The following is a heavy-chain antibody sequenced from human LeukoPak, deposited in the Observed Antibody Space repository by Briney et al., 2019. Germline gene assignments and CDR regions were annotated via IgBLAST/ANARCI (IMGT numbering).Heavy chain of an antibody. CDR3: AKDKYYYGSGTYYPDMTFDY. D-gene: IGHD3-10*01. CDR2: IWYDGSNK. CDR1: GFTFSSYG. Sequence: GGSLRLSCAASGFTFSSYGMHWVRQAPGKGLEWVAVIWYDGSNKYYADSVKGRFTISRDNSKNTLYLQMNSLSAEDTAVYYCAKDKYYYGSGTYYPDMTFDYWGQGTLVTVSS. J-gene: IGHJ4*02. V-gene: IGHV3-33*06.